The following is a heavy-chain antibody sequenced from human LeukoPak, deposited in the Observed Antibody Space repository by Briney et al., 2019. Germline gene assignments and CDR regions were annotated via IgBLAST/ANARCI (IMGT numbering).Heavy chain of an antibody. D-gene: IGHD1-7*01. CDR1: GFTYSNHG. CDR3: ARDSGELRNSFDI. V-gene: IGHV3-33*01. CDR2: IWYDGSQE. J-gene: IGHJ3*02. Sequence: GGSLRLSCVASGFTYSNHGMHWVRQAPGRGLEWLAVIWYDGSQEYYADSVKGRFTISRDNSKNTLDLQMNSLRAEDTAVYYCARDSGELRNSFDIWGHGTMVTVSS.